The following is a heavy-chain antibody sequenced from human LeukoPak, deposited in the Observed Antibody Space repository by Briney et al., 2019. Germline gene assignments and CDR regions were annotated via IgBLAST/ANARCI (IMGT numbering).Heavy chain of an antibody. V-gene: IGHV1-2*02. CDR1: GYTFTGYY. Sequence: ASVKVSCKASGYTFTGYYMHWVRQAPGQGLEWMGWINPNSGGTNYAQKFQGRVTMTRDTSISTAYMELSRLRSDDTAVYYCARARGNYDLYYYYMDVCGKGTTVTVSS. J-gene: IGHJ6*03. CDR3: ARARGNYDLYYYYMDV. CDR2: INPNSGGT. D-gene: IGHD1-7*01.